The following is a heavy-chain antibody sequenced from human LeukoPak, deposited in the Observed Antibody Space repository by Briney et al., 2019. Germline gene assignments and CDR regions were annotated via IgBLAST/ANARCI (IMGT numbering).Heavy chain of an antibody. CDR2: ISPDNGNA. CDR3: TLYNF. D-gene: IGHD2-2*02. J-gene: IGHJ4*02. Sequence: ASVKVSCKAPGYTFTGYYMHWVRQAPGQRLEWVGCISPDNGNAQYSQEFQGRVTITRDTSARTAYMKLSSLRSEDMAVYYCTLYNFWGQGTLVTVSS. V-gene: IGHV1-3*03. CDR1: GYTFTGYY.